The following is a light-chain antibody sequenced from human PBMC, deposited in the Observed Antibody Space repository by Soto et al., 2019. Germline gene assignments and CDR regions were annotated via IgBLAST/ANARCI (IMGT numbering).Light chain of an antibody. CDR3: QQYYDTLWT. J-gene: IGKJ1*01. V-gene: IGKV4-1*01. CDR2: WAS. CDR1: QSVLHRSNNKNY. Sequence: DIVMTQSPDSLPVSLGERATINCKSSQSVLHRSNNKNYLAWYQQKPGQPPKLLIYWASTREFGVPDRFSGSGSGTDFTLTISNLQAEDVAVYYCQQYYDTLWTFGQGTKVDIK.